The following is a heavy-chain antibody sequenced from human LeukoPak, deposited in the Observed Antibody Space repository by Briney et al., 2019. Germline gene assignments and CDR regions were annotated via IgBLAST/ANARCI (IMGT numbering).Heavy chain of an antibody. Sequence: PGGSLRLSCAASGFTFSSYGMHWVRQAPGKGLEWVAVISYDGSNKYYADSVKGRFTISRDNSKNTLYLQMNSLRAEDTAVYYCAKDEDYYGSGSYYNPGTGYYFDYWGQGTLVTVSS. CDR3: AKDEDYYGSGSYYNPGTGYYFDY. CDR1: GFTFSSYG. CDR2: ISYDGSNK. J-gene: IGHJ4*02. V-gene: IGHV3-30*18. D-gene: IGHD3-10*01.